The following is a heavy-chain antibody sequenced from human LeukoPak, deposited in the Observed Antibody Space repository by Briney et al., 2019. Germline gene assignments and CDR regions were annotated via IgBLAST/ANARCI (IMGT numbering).Heavy chain of an antibody. D-gene: IGHD3-22*01. J-gene: IGHJ4*02. V-gene: IGHV1-24*01. CDR3: ATIGSSGYAIDY. CDR2: FDPEDGET. CDR1: GYTLTELS. Sequence: GASVKVSCKVSGYTLTELSMHWVRQAPGKGLEWMGGFDPEDGETIYAQKFQGRVTMTEDTSTDTVYMELSSLRSEDTAVYYCATIGSSGYAIDYWGQGTLVTVSS.